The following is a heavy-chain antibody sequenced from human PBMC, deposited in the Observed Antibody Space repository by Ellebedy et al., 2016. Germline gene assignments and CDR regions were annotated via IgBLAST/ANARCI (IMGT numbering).Heavy chain of an antibody. V-gene: IGHV4-59*01. CDR1: GGSISSYY. D-gene: IGHD1-1*01. CDR2: IYYSGST. Sequence: SETLSLTCTVSGGSISSYYWSWIRQPPGKGLEWIGYIYYSGSTNYNPSLKSRVTISVDTSKNQSSLKLSSVTAADTAVYYCARGWNPYYFDYWGQGTLVTVSS. CDR3: ARGWNPYYFDY. J-gene: IGHJ4*02.